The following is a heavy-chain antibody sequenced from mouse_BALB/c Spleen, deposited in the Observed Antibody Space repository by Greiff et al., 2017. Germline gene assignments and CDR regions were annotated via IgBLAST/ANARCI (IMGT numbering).Heavy chain of an antibody. CDR3: ARGYYGSSFGYFDV. Sequence: EVQLQESGPGLVKPSQSLSLTCTVTGYSITSDYAWNWIRQFPGNKLEWMGYISYSGSTSYNPSLKSRISITRDTSKNQFFLQLNSVTTEDTATYYCARGYYGSSFGYFDVWGAGTTVTVSS. V-gene: IGHV3-2*02. CDR1: GYSITSDYA. D-gene: IGHD1-1*01. J-gene: IGHJ1*01. CDR2: ISYSGST.